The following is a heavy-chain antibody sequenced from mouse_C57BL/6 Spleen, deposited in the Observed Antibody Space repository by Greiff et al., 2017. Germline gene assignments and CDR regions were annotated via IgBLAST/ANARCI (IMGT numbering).Heavy chain of an antibody. CDR1: GFTFTDYY. Sequence: EVKLVESGGGLVQPGGSLSLSCAASGFTFTDYYMSWVRQPPGKALEWLGFIRHKANGYTTEYSASVKGRFTISRDNSQSILYIQMNARGAEDSATYYCARGGFDYWGQGTTLTVSS. CDR3: ARGGFDY. V-gene: IGHV7-3*01. CDR2: IRHKANGYTT. J-gene: IGHJ2*01.